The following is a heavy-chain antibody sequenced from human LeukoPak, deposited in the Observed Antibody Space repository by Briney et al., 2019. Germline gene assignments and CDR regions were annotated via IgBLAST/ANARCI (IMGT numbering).Heavy chain of an antibody. Sequence: GGSLRLSCAASGFTFDDYGMSWVRQAPGKGLEWVSGINWNGGSTGYADSVKGRFTISRDNAKNSLYLQMNSLRAEDTALYYCARRIVATIKGRGYYFDYWGQGTLVTVS. D-gene: IGHD5-12*01. CDR2: INWNGGST. CDR3: ARRIVATIKGRGYYFDY. V-gene: IGHV3-20*04. CDR1: GFTFDDYG. J-gene: IGHJ4*02.